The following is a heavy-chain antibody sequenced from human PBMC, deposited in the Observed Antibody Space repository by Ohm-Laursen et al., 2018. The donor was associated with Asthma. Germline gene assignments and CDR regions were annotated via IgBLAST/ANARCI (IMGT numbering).Heavy chain of an antibody. Sequence: ASVTASCKPSAGTFSSYAISWVRQAPGQGLEWKGGIIPLFGTANYAQKFQGRVTITADESTSTAYMELSSLRSADTAVYYCASSNPGYSSSLDFDYWGQGTLVTVSS. J-gene: IGHJ4*02. CDR1: AGTFSSYA. CDR2: IIPLFGTA. D-gene: IGHD6-13*01. CDR3: ASSNPGYSSSLDFDY. V-gene: IGHV1-69*13.